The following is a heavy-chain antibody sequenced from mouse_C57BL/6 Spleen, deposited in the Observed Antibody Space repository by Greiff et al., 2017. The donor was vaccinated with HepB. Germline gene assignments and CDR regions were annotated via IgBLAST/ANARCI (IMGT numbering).Heavy chain of an antibody. CDR1: GYTFTSYT. D-gene: IGHD2-3*01. CDR2: INPSSGYT. J-gene: IGHJ4*01. Sequence: QVQLQQSGAELARPGASVKMSCKASGYTFTSYTMHWVKQRPGQGLEWIGYINPSSGYTKYNQKFKDKATLTADKSSSTAYMQLSSLTSEEAAVYYCARECDGYYGAMDYWGQGTSVTVSS. CDR3: ARECDGYYGAMDY. V-gene: IGHV1-4*01.